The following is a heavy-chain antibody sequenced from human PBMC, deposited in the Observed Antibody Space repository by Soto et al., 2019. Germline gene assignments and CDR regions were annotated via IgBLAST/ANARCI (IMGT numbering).Heavy chain of an antibody. J-gene: IGHJ4*02. D-gene: IGHD1-26*01. V-gene: IGHV4-61*01. CDR2: IFYDGNT. CDR3: ARVSRWVNY. CDR1: GGSISSSSFF. Sequence: QVQLQESGPGLVKPSETLSLICSVSGGSISSSSFFWSWIRQPPGGRLEWNGYIFYDGNTKYNPSLESRVTISVDTSKSKFSLTLTSVTAADTAVYYCARVSRWVNYWGQGTLVTVSS.